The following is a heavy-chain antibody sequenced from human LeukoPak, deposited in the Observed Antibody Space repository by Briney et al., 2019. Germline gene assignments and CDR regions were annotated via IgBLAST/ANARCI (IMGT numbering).Heavy chain of an antibody. CDR3: ARGDRGTGQHFDY. D-gene: IGHD1-1*01. CDR2: IFAGVGT. V-gene: IGHV3-53*01. J-gene: IGHJ4*02. Sequence: GGSLRLSCAASGFTVSNNYMTWVRQAPGRGLEWVSIIFAGVGTYYADSVRGRFTISRDNSKNTLYLQMNSLEAEDAAVYYCARGDRGTGQHFDYWGQGTLVTVS. CDR1: GFTVSNNY.